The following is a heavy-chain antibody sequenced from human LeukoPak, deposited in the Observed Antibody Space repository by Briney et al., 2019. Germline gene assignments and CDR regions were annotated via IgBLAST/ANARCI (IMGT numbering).Heavy chain of an antibody. CDR3: ARGSSTIAVAGWGFDY. D-gene: IGHD6-19*01. Sequence: GGSLRLSCTASGFVFSYYAMNWVRQAPGKGLEWVAFIRYDGSDEYYADSVKGRFTISRDNAKNSLYLQMNSLRAEDTAVYYCARGSSTIAVAGWGFDYWGQGTLVTVSS. CDR2: IRYDGSDE. CDR1: GFVFSYYA. V-gene: IGHV3-30*02. J-gene: IGHJ4*02.